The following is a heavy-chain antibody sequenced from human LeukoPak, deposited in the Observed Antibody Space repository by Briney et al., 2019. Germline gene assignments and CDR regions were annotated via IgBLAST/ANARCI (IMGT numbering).Heavy chain of an antibody. Sequence: GGSLRLSCVASGFTFDDYAMHWVRQAPGKGLEWVAGITWNSGSIGYADSAKGRFTISRDNAKNSLYLQMNSLGVEDTAFYYCAKDIWFRRRGATGLDYWGQGALVTVSS. CDR2: ITWNSGSI. CDR1: GFTFDDYA. CDR3: AKDIWFRRRGATGLDY. D-gene: IGHD1-26*01. V-gene: IGHV3-9*01. J-gene: IGHJ4*02.